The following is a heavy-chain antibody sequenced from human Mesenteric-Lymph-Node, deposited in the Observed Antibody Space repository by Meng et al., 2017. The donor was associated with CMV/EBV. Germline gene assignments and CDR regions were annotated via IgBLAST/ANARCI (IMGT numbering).Heavy chain of an antibody. Sequence: GSLRLSCAVSGGSFSGYYWSWIRQPPGKGLEWIGSVHYSGGTNYNPSLTSRVTISVDTSKNQFSLKLSSVTAADTAVYYCARGYCSSTSCYRAYYYYYGMDVWGQGTTVTVSS. D-gene: IGHD2-2*01. J-gene: IGHJ6*02. CDR3: ARGYCSSTSCYRAYYYYYGMDV. CDR1: GGSFSGYY. V-gene: IGHV4-34*01. CDR2: VHYSGGT.